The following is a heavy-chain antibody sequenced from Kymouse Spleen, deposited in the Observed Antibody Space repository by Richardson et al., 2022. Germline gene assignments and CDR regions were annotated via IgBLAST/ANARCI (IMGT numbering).Heavy chain of an antibody. V-gene: IGHV3-64*02. CDR3: ARDYYGSLHYGMDV. CDR2: ISSNGGST. J-gene: IGHJ6*02. D-gene: IGHD3-10*01. CDR1: GFTFSSYA. Sequence: EVQLVESGEGLVQPGGSLRLSCAASGFTFSSYAMHWVRQAPGKGLEYVSAISSNGGSTYYADSVKGRFTISRDNSKNTLYLQMGSLRAEDMAVYYCARDYYGSLHYGMDVWGQGTTVTVSS.